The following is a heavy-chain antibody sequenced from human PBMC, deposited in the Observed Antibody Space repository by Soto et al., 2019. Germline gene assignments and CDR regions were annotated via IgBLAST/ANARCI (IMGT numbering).Heavy chain of an antibody. CDR1: GMKFSSYG. D-gene: IGHD3-10*01. CDR2: IWFDGVKK. J-gene: IGHJ6*02. Sequence: QVQLLESGGGVVQSGTSLRLSCAASGMKFSSYGMHWVRQAPGKGLEWVAVIWFDGVKKYYVDSVKGRFTISRDNSNNTLYLQMNSLRAEDTGVYYCARELLYGTGSRNFNYYGMDVWGQGTTVTVSS. V-gene: IGHV3-33*01. CDR3: ARELLYGTGSRNFNYYGMDV.